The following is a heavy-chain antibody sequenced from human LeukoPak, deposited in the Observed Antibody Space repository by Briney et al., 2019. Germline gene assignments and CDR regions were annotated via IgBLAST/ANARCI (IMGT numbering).Heavy chain of an antibody. V-gene: IGHV4-39*07. CDR3: ARGDNPFWYPTGLHLDY. Sequence: SETLSLTCTVSNDSIRSSNYYWGWIRQPPGKGLEWIGSIYFSGSTYSSPSLKSRATISMDTSKKQLSLRLTSMTAADTATYYCARGDNPFWYPTGLHLDYWGRGTLVTVSS. J-gene: IGHJ4*02. CDR2: IYFSGST. D-gene: IGHD6-13*01. CDR1: NDSIRSSNYY.